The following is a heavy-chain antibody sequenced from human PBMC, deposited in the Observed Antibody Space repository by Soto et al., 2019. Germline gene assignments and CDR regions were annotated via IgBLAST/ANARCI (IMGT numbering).Heavy chain of an antibody. CDR3: AREKDTAMARNFDY. J-gene: IGHJ4*02. V-gene: IGHV3-33*08. CDR2: IRYDGSNK. CDR1: GFTFSSYG. D-gene: IGHD5-18*01. Sequence: QVQLVESGGGVVQPGRSLRLSCAASGFTFSSYGMHWVRQAPGKGLEWVAVIRYDGSNKDYADSVKGRFTISRDNSKNTLYLQMNSLRAEDTAVYFCAREKDTAMARNFDYWGQGTQVTVSS.